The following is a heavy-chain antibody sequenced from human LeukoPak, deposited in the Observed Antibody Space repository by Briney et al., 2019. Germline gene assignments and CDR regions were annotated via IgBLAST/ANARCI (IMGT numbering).Heavy chain of an antibody. CDR3: ARETYYYDSSGYYYVRYFDY. CDR2: ISSSGSTI. J-gene: IGHJ4*02. CDR1: GFTFSSYE. V-gene: IGHV3-48*03. Sequence: PGGSLRLSCAASGFTFSSYEMNWVRQAPGKGLEWVSSISSSGSTIYYADSVKGRFTISRDNAKNSLYLQMNSLRAEDTAVYYCARETYYYDSSGYYYVRYFDYWGQGTLVTVSS. D-gene: IGHD3-22*01.